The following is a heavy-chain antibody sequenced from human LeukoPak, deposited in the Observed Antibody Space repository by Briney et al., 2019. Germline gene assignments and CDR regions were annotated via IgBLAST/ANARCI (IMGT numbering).Heavy chain of an antibody. J-gene: IGHJ4*02. CDR2: IYHSGST. D-gene: IGHD3-22*01. CDR1: GYSISSGYY. CDR3: ARAIDSSGYSLDY. Sequence: SETLSLTFTVSGYSISSGYYWGWIRQPPGKGLEWIGSIYHSGSTYYNPSLKSRVTISVDTSKNQFSLKLSSVTAADTAVYYCARAIDSSGYSLDYWGQGTLVTVSS. V-gene: IGHV4-38-2*02.